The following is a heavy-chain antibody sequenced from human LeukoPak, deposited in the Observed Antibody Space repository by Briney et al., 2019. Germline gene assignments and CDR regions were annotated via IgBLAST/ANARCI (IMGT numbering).Heavy chain of an antibody. CDR2: ISYDGSNK. D-gene: IGHD1-1*01. J-gene: IGHJ4*02. CDR3: ARESHTSTTFDY. V-gene: IGHV3-30-3*01. Sequence: GGSLRLSCAASGFTFSSYAMHWVRQAPGKGLEWVAVISYDGSNKYYADSVKGRFTISRDNSKNTLYLQMNSLRAEDTAVYYCARESHTSTTFDYWGQGTLSPSPQ. CDR1: GFTFSSYA.